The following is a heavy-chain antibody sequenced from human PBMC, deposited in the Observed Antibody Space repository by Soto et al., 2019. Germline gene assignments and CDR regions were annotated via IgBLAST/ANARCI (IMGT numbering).Heavy chain of an antibody. V-gene: IGHV1-69*12. CDR2: IIPIFGTA. CDR1: GGTFSSYA. D-gene: IGHD2-15*01. Sequence: QVQLVQSGAEVKKPGSSVKVSCKASGGTFSSYAISWVRQAPGQGLEWMGGIIPIFGTANYAQKFQGRVTITADESTSTAYRELGSLRFEDTAVYYCARDRDCSGGSCYPKEYGMDVWGQGTTVTVSS. J-gene: IGHJ6*02. CDR3: ARDRDCSGGSCYPKEYGMDV.